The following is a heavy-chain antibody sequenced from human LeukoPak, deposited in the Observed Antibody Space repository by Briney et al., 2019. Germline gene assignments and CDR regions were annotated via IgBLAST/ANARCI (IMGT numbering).Heavy chain of an antibody. CDR1: GYTFTVYY. CDR3: FCIAPAGP. D-gene: IGHD6-13*01. V-gene: IGHV1-2*02. J-gene: IGHJ5*02. Sequence: ASVTVSCKASGYTFTVYYMHWVRQAPGQGLEWMGWINPNSGGTNYAQKFQGRVTMTRDTSISTGYMELSRLRSDDTAVYYCFCIAPAGPWGQGTLVTVSS. CDR2: INPNSGGT.